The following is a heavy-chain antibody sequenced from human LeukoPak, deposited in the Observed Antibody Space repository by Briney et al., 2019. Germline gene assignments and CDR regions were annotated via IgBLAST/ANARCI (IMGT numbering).Heavy chain of an antibody. D-gene: IGHD6-19*01. V-gene: IGHV4-61*05. CDR3: ACLSGIAVAGPSGYYYYMDV. CDR2: VYYSGNT. CDR1: GGSISSSSYY. J-gene: IGHJ6*03. Sequence: SETLSLTCTVSGGSISSSSYYWGWIRQPPEKGLEWIGYVYYSGNTNYNPSLKSRVTISVDTSKNQFSLKLSSVTAADTAVYYCACLSGIAVAGPSGYYYYMDVWGKGTTVTISS.